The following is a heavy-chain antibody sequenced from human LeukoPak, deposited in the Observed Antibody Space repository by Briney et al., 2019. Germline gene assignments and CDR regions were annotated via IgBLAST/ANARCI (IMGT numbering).Heavy chain of an antibody. Sequence: YPGGSLRLSCAASGFTFSSYALSWVRQAPGKGLEWVSSISGNGGSTNYADSVKGRFTISRDNSKNTLYLQMNSLRAEDTAVYYCARVFPGSTYWGQGTLVTVSS. D-gene: IGHD1-14*01. CDR1: GFTFSSYA. CDR2: ISGNGGST. J-gene: IGHJ4*02. CDR3: ARVFPGSTY. V-gene: IGHV3-23*01.